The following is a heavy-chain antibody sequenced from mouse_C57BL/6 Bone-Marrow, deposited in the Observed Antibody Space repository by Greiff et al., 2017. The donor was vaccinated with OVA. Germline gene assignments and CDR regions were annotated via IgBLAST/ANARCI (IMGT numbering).Heavy chain of an antibody. J-gene: IGHJ4*01. Sequence: EVQVVESGGGLVKPGGSLKLSCAASGFTFSSYAMSWVRQTPEKRLEWVATISDGGSYSYYPDNVKGRFTISRANAKNNLYLQMNHLKYEDTTMYYCAEEIYYYYDGGDYYYAMDYWGQGTSVTVSS. D-gene: IGHD2-4*01. CDR2: ISDGGSYS. CDR3: AEEIYYYYDGGDYYYAMDY. V-gene: IGHV5-4*01. CDR1: GFTFSSYA.